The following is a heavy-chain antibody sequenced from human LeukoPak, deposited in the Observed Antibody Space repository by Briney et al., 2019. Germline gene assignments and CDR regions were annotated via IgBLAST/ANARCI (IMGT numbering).Heavy chain of an antibody. J-gene: IGHJ4*02. D-gene: IGHD4-23*01. V-gene: IGHV1-69*05. CDR3: ARGTRGTMVVTQLDY. CDR2: IIPIFGTA. CDR1: GGTFSSYA. Sequence: ASVKVSCKASGGTFSSYAISWVRQAPGQGLEWMGGIIPIFGTANYAQKFQGRVTITTDESTSIAYMELSSLRSEDTAVYYCARGTRGTMVVTQLDYWGQGTLVTVSS.